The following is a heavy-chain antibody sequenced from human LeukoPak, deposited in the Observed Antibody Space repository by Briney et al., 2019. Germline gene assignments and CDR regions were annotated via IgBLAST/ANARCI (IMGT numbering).Heavy chain of an antibody. V-gene: IGHV4-59*01. CDR2: IYYSGST. CDR1: GGSISSYY. CDR3: ARWSGTRSDY. Sequence: SETLSLTCTVSGGSISSYYWSWIRQAPGKGLEWIGYIYYSGSTNYNPSLKSRVTISVDTSKNQFSLKLSSVTAADTAVYYCARWSGTRSDYWGQGTLVTVSS. D-gene: IGHD1-7*01. J-gene: IGHJ4*02.